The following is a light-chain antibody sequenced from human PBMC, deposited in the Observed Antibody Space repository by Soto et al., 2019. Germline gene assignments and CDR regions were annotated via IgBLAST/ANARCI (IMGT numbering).Light chain of an antibody. Sequence: ESVLMQSPDTLSLSPGERATLSCRASQSVTSGYLGWYQQKPGQAPRLLISVVSNRATGVSDRFSGSGSGTDFTLTISSLKPEDSAVYYCQQYSTSSPMYIFGQGTKVEIK. J-gene: IGKJ2*01. CDR2: VVS. V-gene: IGKV3-20*01. CDR3: QQYSTSSPMYI. CDR1: QSVTSGY.